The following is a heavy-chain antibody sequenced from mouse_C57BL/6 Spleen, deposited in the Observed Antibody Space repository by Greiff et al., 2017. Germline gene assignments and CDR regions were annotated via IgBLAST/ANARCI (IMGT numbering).Heavy chain of an antibody. V-gene: IGHV1-69*01. Sequence: VQLQQPGAELVMPGASVKLSCKASGYTFTSYWMHWVKQRPGQGLEWIGEIDPSDSYTNYNQKFKGKSTLTVDKSSSTAYMQLSSLTSEDSAVYYCARGRYSILAYWGQGTLVTVSA. CDR1: GYTFTSYW. J-gene: IGHJ3*01. CDR2: IDPSDSYT. CDR3: ARGRYSILAY. D-gene: IGHD2-5*01.